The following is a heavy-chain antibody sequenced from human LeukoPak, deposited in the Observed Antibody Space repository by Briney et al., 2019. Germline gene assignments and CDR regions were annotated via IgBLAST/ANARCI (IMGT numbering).Heavy chain of an antibody. J-gene: IGHJ4*02. D-gene: IGHD3-10*01. Sequence: SETLSLTCAVYGGSFSGCYWSWIRQPPGKGLEWIGEINHSGSTNYNPSLKSRVTISVDTSKNQFSLKLSSVTAADTAVYYCASSGGRITMVRGVKTRDYWGQGTLVTVSS. CDR3: ASSGGRITMVRGVKTRDY. V-gene: IGHV4-34*01. CDR1: GGSFSGCY. CDR2: INHSGST.